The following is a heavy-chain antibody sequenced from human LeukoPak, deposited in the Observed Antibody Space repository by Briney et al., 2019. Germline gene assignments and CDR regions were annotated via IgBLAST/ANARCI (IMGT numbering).Heavy chain of an antibody. V-gene: IGHV4-59*01. CDR2: IYYSGST. D-gene: IGHD2-15*01. CDR3: ARGYCSGGSCPIYYYYMDV. CDR1: GGSISSYY. J-gene: IGHJ6*03. Sequence: KTSETLSLTCTVSGGSISSYYWSWIRQPPGKGLEWIGYIYYSGSTNYNPSLKSRVTISVDTSKNQFSLKLSSVTAADTAVYYCARGYCSGGSCPIYYYYMDVWGKGTTVTVSS.